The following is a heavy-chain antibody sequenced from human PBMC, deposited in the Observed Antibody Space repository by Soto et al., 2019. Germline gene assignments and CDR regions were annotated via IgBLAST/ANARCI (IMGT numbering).Heavy chain of an antibody. CDR2: IYWDDDK. V-gene: IGHV2-5*02. CDR3: PHRPSRKPLKGPFDY. D-gene: IGHD6-13*01. CDR1: GFSLSTSGVG. Sequence: QITLKESGPTLVKPTQTLTLTCTFSGFSLSTSGVGVGWIRQPPGKALEWLALIYWDDDKRYSPSLKSRLTTTKDTSKNQVVLKMTNMDPVDTATYYCPHRPSRKPLKGPFDYWGQGPLVPVPS. J-gene: IGHJ4*02.